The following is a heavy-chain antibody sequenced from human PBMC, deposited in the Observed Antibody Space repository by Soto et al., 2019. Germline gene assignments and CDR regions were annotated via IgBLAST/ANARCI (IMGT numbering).Heavy chain of an antibody. J-gene: IGHJ5*02. CDR2: IIPIFGTA. D-gene: IGHD6-6*01. CDR3: ARDREQLGGVVWFDT. Sequence: SVKVSCKASGGTFSSYAIGWVRQAPGQGLECMGGIIPIFGTANYAQKFQGRVTITADESTSTAYMELSSLRSEDTAVYYCARDREQLGGVVWFDTWGQGTLVTVSS. V-gene: IGHV1-69*13. CDR1: GGTFSSYA.